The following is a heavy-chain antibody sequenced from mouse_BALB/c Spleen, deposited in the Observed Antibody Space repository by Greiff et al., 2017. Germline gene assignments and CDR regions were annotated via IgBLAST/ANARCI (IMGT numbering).Heavy chain of an antibody. V-gene: IGHV5-17*02. CDR3: ASQGDWYFDV. Sequence: EVQVVESGGGLVQPGGSRKLSCAASGFTFSSFGMHWVRQAPEKGLEWVAYISSGSSTIYYADTVKGRFTISRDNPKNTLFLQMTSLRSEDTAMYYCASQGDWYFDVWGAGTTVTVSS. CDR2: ISSGSSTI. CDR1: GFTFSSFG. J-gene: IGHJ1*01.